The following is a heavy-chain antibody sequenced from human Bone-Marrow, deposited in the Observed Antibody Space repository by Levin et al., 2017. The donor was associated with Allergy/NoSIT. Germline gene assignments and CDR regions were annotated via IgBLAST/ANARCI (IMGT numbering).Heavy chain of an antibody. CDR1: GGSFSGYY. D-gene: IGHD3-10*01. V-gene: IGHV4-34*01. CDR2: IYHSGST. Sequence: GSLRLSCAVYGGSFSGYYWSWIRQPPGKGLEWIGEIYHSGSTNYNPSLKSRVTISVDTSKNQFSLKLSSVTAADTAVYYCARRGVYYHDSGNYFAFDIWGQGTMVTVSS. J-gene: IGHJ3*02. CDR3: ARRGVYYHDSGNYFAFDI.